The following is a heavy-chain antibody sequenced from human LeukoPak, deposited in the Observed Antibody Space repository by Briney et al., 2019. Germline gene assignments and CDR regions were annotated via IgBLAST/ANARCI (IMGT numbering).Heavy chain of an antibody. J-gene: IGHJ4*02. CDR3: AREIGSGSFLDN. Sequence: VASVKVSCKASGYTFTSYGISWVRQAPGQGLEWMGWISAYNGNTNYAQKLQGRVTMTTDTSTSTAYMELSRLRSDDTAVYYCAREIGSGSFLDNWGQGTLVTVSS. CDR2: ISAYNGNT. V-gene: IGHV1-18*01. CDR1: GYTFTSYG. D-gene: IGHD3-10*01.